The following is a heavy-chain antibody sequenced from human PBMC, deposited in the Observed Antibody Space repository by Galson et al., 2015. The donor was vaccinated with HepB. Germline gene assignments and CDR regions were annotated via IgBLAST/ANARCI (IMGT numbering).Heavy chain of an antibody. V-gene: IGHV3-21*01. J-gene: IGHJ4*02. CDR3: ARGRQGDGYFY. D-gene: IGHD5-24*01. Sequence: SLRLSCAASGFTFSSHSMNWVRQAPGKGLEWVSSISSSSSYIYYADSVKGRFTISRDNAKNSLYLQMNSLRAEDTAVYYCARGRQGDGYFYWGQGTLVTVSS. CDR2: ISSSSSYI. CDR1: GFTFSSHS.